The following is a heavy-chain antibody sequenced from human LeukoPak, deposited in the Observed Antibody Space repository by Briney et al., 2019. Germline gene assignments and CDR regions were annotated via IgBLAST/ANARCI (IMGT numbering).Heavy chain of an antibody. D-gene: IGHD3-10*01. CDR1: KFTFSNYW. CDR2: IKHDGSET. J-gene: IGHJ6*03. CDR3: TRNYYGSGSYYKYYYYYMDV. V-gene: IGHV3-7*01. Sequence: PGGSLRLSCAASKFTFSNYWMSWVRQAPGKGLEWVANIKHDGSETYYVDSVRGRFTISRDNAKNTVDLQMNSLRVEDTAVYYCTRNYYGSGSYYKYYYYYMDVWGKGTTVTISS.